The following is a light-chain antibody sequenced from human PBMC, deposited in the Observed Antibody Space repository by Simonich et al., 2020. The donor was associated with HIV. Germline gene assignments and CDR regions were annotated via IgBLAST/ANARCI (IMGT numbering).Light chain of an antibody. V-gene: IGLV3-21*03. CDR1: NIGSKS. CDR3: QVWDNSSDHVV. J-gene: IGLJ2*01. Sequence: SYVRTQPPSVSVAPGKTARSTCGGNNIGSKSGHWYQQKPGQAPVLVVYNDSARPSGFPGRFSGSTSGNTATLTISRVEAGDEADYSCQVWDNSSDHVVFGGGTKLTVL. CDR2: NDS.